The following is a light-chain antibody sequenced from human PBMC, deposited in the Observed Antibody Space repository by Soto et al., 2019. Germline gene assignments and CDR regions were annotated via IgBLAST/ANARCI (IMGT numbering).Light chain of an antibody. CDR3: SSSTSSSTPYV. J-gene: IGLJ1*01. CDR2: EVT. V-gene: IGLV2-14*01. Sequence: QSALTQPASVSGSPGQSITISCTGTSSDVGGYNYVSWYQHRPGKAPKLMIYEVTTRPSGVPNRFSGSKSGNTASLTISGLLAEDDADYYYSSSTSSSTPYVFGTGTKVTVL. CDR1: SSDVGGYNY.